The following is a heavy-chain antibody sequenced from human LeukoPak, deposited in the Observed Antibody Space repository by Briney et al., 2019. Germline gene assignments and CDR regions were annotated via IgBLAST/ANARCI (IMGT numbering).Heavy chain of an antibody. Sequence: PSETLSLTCTVSRGSINSYYWSWIRQPPGKGLEWIGYIFYSGSTNYNPSLKSRVTISVDTSKNQFSLKLSSVTAADTAVYYCARLISGVGYFDYWGQGTLVTVSS. D-gene: IGHD3-10*01. CDR2: IFYSGST. CDR1: RGSINSYY. V-gene: IGHV4-59*08. J-gene: IGHJ4*02. CDR3: ARLISGVGYFDY.